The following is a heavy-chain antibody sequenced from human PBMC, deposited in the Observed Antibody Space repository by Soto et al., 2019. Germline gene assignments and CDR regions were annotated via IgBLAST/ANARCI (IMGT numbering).Heavy chain of an antibody. CDR3: ARDTSDYGDYQNWFDP. CDR2: IYYSGST. CDR1: GGSISSGGYY. V-gene: IGHV4-31*03. Sequence: TLSLTFTVSGGSISSGGYYWRWIRQHPGKGLEWIGYIYYSGSTYYNPSLKSRVTISVDTSKNQFSLKLSSVTAADTAVYYCARDTSDYGDYQNWFDPWGQGTLVTVSS. J-gene: IGHJ5*02. D-gene: IGHD4-17*01.